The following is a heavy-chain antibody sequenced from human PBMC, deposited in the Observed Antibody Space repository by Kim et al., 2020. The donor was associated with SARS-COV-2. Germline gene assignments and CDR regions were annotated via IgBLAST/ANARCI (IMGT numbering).Heavy chain of an antibody. J-gene: IGHJ2*01. V-gene: IGHV3-23*01. D-gene: IGHD3-22*01. CDR3: AKNVVTMIVVVITDWYFDL. CDR1: GFTFSSYA. CDR2: ISGSGGST. Sequence: GGSLRLSCAASGFTFSSYAMSWVRQAPGKGLEWVSAISGSGGSTYYADSVKGRFTISRDNSKNTLYLQMNSLRAEDTAVYYCAKNVVTMIVVVITDWYFDLWGRGTLVTVSS.